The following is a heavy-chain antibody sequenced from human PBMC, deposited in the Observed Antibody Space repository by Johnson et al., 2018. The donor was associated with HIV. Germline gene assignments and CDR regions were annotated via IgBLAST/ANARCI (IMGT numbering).Heavy chain of an antibody. CDR1: GFTVRNNY. Sequence: QVQLVESGGGWIQPGGSLRLSCAVSGFTVRNNYMSWVRQAPGKGLEWVAVISYDGSNKYYADSVKGRFTISRDNSKNTLYLQMNSLRAEDTAVYYCARPYDSSGVGAFDIWCQGTMVTVSS. CDR2: ISYDGSNK. V-gene: IGHV3-30*04. CDR3: ARPYDSSGVGAFDI. J-gene: IGHJ3*02. D-gene: IGHD3-22*01.